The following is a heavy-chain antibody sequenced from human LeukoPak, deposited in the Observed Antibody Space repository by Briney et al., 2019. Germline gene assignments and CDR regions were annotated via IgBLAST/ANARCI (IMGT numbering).Heavy chain of an antibody. CDR3: ARLYLDGYNYIHDAFDI. V-gene: IGHV4-59*08. CDR1: GGSTSSYY. CDR2: IYYSGST. Sequence: SETLSLTCTVSGGSTSSYYWSWIRQPPGKGLEWIGYIYYSGSTNYNPSLKSRVTISVDTSKNQFPLKLSSVTAADTAVYYCARLYLDGYNYIHDAFDIWGQGTMVTVSS. D-gene: IGHD5-24*01. J-gene: IGHJ3*02.